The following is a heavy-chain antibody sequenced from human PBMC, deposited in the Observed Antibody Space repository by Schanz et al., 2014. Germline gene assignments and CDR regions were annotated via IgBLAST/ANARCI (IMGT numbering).Heavy chain of an antibody. Sequence: QVQLVQSGAEVKKPGSSVKVSCKASGGTFSSYTISWVRQARGQGLEWVGRFIPILDVGNYAQQFQGRVTFTADKSTSTAYMELSSLNSDDTAVYYCATLDYAASVSWGQGTLVTVSS. V-gene: IGHV1-69*02. CDR1: GGTFSSYT. D-gene: IGHD4-17*01. CDR2: FIPILDVG. J-gene: IGHJ5*02. CDR3: ATLDYAASVS.